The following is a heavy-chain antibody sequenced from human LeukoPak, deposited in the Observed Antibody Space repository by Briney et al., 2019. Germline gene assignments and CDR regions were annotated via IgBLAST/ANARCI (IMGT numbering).Heavy chain of an antibody. CDR2: IYYSGST. CDR1: GGSIXSYY. Sequence: ETLSLTXXXSGGSIXSYYWSWIRQPPGKGLEWIGYIYYSGSTNYNPSLKSRVTISVDTSKNEFSLKVSSVTAADTAVYYCARGDIVVVPEDYYYYGMDVWGQGTTVTVSS. D-gene: IGHD2-2*01. V-gene: IGHV4-59*01. J-gene: IGHJ6*02. CDR3: ARGDIVVVPEDYYYYGMDV.